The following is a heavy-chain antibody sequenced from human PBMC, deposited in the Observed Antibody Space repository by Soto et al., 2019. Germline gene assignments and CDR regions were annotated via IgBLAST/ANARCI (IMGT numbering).Heavy chain of an antibody. CDR3: VRDVTGPTRLSVVAFEN. CDR1: VDSVSSNSAA. J-gene: IGHJ4*02. CDR2: TYYRSKWYN. Sequence: SQTPSLTCASSVDSVSSNSAAWNWIRQSPSRGLEWLGRTYYRSKWYNDYAVSVKSRITINPETSKNQFSLQLTSVALDDTAVYCCVRDVTGPTRLSVVAFENWGPGTLVTVYS. D-gene: IGHD1-7*01. V-gene: IGHV6-1*01.